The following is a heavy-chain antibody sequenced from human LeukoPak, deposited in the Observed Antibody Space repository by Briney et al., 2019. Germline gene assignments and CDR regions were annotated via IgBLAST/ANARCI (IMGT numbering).Heavy chain of an antibody. CDR1: GFTFSSYS. D-gene: IGHD3-22*01. Sequence: GGSLRLSCAASGFTFSSYSMNWVRQAPGKGLEWVSSISSSSSYIYYADSVKGRFTISRDNAKNSLYLQMNSLRAEDTAVYYCAREPYLYYDSSGYYSLDYWGQGTLVTVSS. CDR3: AREPYLYYDSSGYYSLDY. CDR2: ISSSSSYI. J-gene: IGHJ4*02. V-gene: IGHV3-21*01.